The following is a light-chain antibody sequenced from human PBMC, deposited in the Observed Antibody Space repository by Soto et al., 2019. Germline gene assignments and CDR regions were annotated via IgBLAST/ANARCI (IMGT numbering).Light chain of an antibody. CDR1: QSISRF. CDR2: DAS. V-gene: IGKV3-11*01. Sequence: EIFLTQSPATLSLSPGERATLSCRASQSISRFLGWYQQKPGQAPRLLIYDASNRATGIPDRFSGSGSGTDFILTISSREPEDFAVYYCQQRSNWPPEGTFGQGTKVEIK. J-gene: IGKJ1*01. CDR3: QQRSNWPPEGT.